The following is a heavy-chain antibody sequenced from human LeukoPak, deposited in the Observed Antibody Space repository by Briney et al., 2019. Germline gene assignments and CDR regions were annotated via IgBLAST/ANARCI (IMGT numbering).Heavy chain of an antibody. Sequence: ASVKVSCKASGYTFTGYYMHWVRQAPGQGLEGMGWINPNSGGTNYARKFQGRVTMTRDTSISTAYMELSRLRSDDTAVYYCARDFGSSPRGGGYWGQGTLVTVSS. D-gene: IGHD6-6*01. CDR1: GYTFTGYY. V-gene: IGHV1-2*02. J-gene: IGHJ4*02. CDR2: INPNSGGT. CDR3: ARDFGSSPRGGGY.